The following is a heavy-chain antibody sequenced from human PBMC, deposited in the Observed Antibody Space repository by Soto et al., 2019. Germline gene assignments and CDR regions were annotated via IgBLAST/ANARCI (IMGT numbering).Heavy chain of an antibody. V-gene: IGHV3-30*03. CDR3: ASGEGQDGHGTRFDY. D-gene: IGHD3-10*01. Sequence: QMQLVESGGGVVQPGRSLRLSCLAAGITFTNHGIHWVRQAPGKALEWVAGISYNGIDKWYADSVKGRFTISRHNFRDTTSLQKIGVIPEDYAVYHCASGEGQDGHGTRFDYCGQGTLVTVDS. CDR2: ISYNGIDK. J-gene: IGHJ4*02. CDR1: GITFTNHG.